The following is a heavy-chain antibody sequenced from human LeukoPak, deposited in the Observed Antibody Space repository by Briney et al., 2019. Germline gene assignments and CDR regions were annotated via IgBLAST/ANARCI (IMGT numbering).Heavy chain of an antibody. V-gene: IGHV5-51*01. Sequence: GESLKISRQGSGYSFTSYWIGWVRQMPGKGLEWMGIIYPGDSDTRYSPSFQGQVTISADKSISTAYLQWSSLKASDTAMYYCARQWYCSGGSCLDAFDIWGQGTMVTVSS. CDR1: GYSFTSYW. J-gene: IGHJ3*02. CDR2: IYPGDSDT. D-gene: IGHD2-15*01. CDR3: ARQWYCSGGSCLDAFDI.